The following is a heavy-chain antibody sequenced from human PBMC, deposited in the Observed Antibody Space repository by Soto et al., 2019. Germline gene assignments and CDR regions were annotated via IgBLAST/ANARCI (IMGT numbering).Heavy chain of an antibody. CDR2: FDPEDGDT. J-gene: IGHJ4*02. CDR1: GYTLTELS. CDR3: ARVPYYYDSSGPLFDY. D-gene: IGHD3-22*01. V-gene: IGHV1-24*01. Sequence: ASVKVSCKVSGYTLTELSMHWVRQAPGKGLEWMGGFDPEDGDTIYAQKFQGRVTMTEDTSTSTVYMELSSLRSEDTAVYYCARVPYYYDSSGPLFDYWGQGTQVTVPS.